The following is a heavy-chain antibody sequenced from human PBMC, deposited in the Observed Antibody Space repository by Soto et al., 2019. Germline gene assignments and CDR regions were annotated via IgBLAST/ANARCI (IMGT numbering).Heavy chain of an antibody. V-gene: IGHV4-31*03. CDR2: IYYSGST. CDR1: GGSISSGGYY. J-gene: IGHJ3*02. CDR3: ARIGGGDIVVVPAADDAFDI. Sequence: QVQLQESGPGLVKPSQTLSLTCTVSGGSISSGGYYWSWIRQHPGKGLEWIGYIYYSGSTYYNPSLKSRVTISVDTSKNPFPLKLSSVTAADTAVYYCARIGGGDIVVVPAADDAFDIWGQGTMVTVSS. D-gene: IGHD2-2*01.